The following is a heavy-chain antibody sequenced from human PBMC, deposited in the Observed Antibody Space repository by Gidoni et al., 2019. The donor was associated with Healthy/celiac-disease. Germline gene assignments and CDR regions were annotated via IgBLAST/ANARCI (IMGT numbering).Heavy chain of an antibody. V-gene: IGHV3-15*01. CDR2: IKSKTDGGTT. Sequence: EVQLVESGGGLVKPGGSLRLSCAASGFTFSNAWMSWVRQAPGKGLGWVGRIKSKTDGGTTDYAAPVKGRFTISRDDSKNTLYLQMNSLKTEDTAVYYCTTDLSYDSSGYSHWGQGTLVTVSS. D-gene: IGHD3-22*01. CDR3: TTDLSYDSSGYSH. CDR1: GFTFSNAW. J-gene: IGHJ4*02.